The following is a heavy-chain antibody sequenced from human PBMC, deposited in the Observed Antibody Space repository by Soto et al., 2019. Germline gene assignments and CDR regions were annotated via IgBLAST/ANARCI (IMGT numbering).Heavy chain of an antibody. CDR2: ISGSGGST. CDR1: GFTFSSYA. D-gene: IGHD6-13*01. J-gene: IGHJ4*02. Sequence: PGGSLRLSCAASGFTFSSYAMSWVRQAPGKGLEWVSAISGSGGSTYYADSVKGRFTISRDNSKNTLYLQMNSLRAEDTAVYYCANSFDRYSSSWFSDPRTEHFDYWGQGTLVTVSS. CDR3: ANSFDRYSSSWFSDPRTEHFDY. V-gene: IGHV3-23*01.